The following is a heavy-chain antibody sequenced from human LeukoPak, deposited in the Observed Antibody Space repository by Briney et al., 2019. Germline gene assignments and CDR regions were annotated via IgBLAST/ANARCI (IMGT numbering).Heavy chain of an antibody. CDR2: ISAYNGNT. V-gene: IGHV1-18*01. J-gene: IGHJ4*02. CDR1: GYTFTSYG. Sequence: ASVKVSCKASGYTFTSYGISWVRQAPGQGLEWMGWISAYNGNTNYAQKLQGRVTMTTDTSTSTAYMELRSLRSDDPAVYYCARDVPVDGSGSPFDYWGQGTLVTVSS. CDR3: ARDVPVDGSGSPFDY. D-gene: IGHD3-10*01.